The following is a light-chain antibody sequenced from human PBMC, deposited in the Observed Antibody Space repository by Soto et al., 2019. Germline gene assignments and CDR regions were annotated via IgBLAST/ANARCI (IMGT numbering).Light chain of an antibody. V-gene: IGLV7-43*01. J-gene: IGLJ2*01. CDR3: LLYYGGAQVL. CDR1: AGAVTSAYY. Sequence: QTVVPQEPSLTVSPGGTVTLPCASSAGAVTSAYYTNWLQQKPGQAPRALIYSTSEKPSWTPARVSGALLGGKAALTLSAAQPEDEAVSDGLLYYGGAQVLFGGGTKVTVL. CDR2: STS.